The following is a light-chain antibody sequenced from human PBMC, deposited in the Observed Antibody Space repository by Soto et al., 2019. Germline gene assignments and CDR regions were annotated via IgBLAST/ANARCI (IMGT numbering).Light chain of an antibody. CDR3: QLAYIVPFT. V-gene: IGKV1D-12*01. CDR1: QGINSW. CDR2: AAS. Sequence: DIQMTQSPSSVSASVGDRVTITCRASQGINSWLAWYQQKPGKAPKLLISAASSLQSGAPSRFSGSGSGTDVTLTISSLQPEDFATYYCQLAYIVPFTFGGGTKVEIK. J-gene: IGKJ4*01.